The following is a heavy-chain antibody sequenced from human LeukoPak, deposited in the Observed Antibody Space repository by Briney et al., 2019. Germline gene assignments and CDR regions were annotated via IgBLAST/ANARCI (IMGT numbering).Heavy chain of an antibody. CDR2: ISSSSSTI. Sequence: GGSLRLSCAASGFTFSSYSMNWVRQAPGKGLEWVSYISSSSSTIYYADSVKGRFTISRDNAKNSLYLQTNSLRDEDTAVYYCARGLRSYYFDYWGQGTLVTVSS. CDR1: GFTFSSYS. J-gene: IGHJ4*02. CDR3: ARGLRSYYFDY. D-gene: IGHD4-17*01. V-gene: IGHV3-48*02.